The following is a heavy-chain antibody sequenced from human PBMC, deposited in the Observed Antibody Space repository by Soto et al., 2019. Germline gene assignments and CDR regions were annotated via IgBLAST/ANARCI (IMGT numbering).Heavy chain of an antibody. CDR3: AKVGTHIED. CDR1: GFTFDDYA. D-gene: IGHD7-27*01. J-gene: IGHJ4*02. V-gene: IGHV3-9*01. CDR2: ISWNGGNI. Sequence: VQLVESGGGLVQPGRSLRLSCAASGFTFDDYAMHWVRQAPGKGLEWVSGISWNGGNIGYADSVKGRFTISRDNAKKSLYLQMNSLRPEDTAMYYCAKVGTHIEDWGQGTLVTVSS.